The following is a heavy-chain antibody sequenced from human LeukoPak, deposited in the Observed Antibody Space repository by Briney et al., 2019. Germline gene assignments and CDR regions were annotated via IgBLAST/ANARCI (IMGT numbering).Heavy chain of an antibody. V-gene: IGHV3-23*01. CDR2: ISGSGGST. CDR1: GFTFSTYA. CDR3: AKQSPWNYYDY. Sequence: GGSLRPSCAASGFTFSTYAMSSVRQAPGKGLEWVSAISGSGGSTYNADSVKGRFTISRDNSKNTLYVQMNSLGAEDTAVYYCAKQSPWNYYDYWGQGTLVTVSS. D-gene: IGHD5-12*01. J-gene: IGHJ4*02.